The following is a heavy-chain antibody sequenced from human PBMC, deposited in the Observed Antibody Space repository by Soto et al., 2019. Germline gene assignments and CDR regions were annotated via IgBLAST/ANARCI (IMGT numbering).Heavy chain of an antibody. CDR1: GGTFSSYA. CDR2: IIPIFGTA. CDR3: ARNRIAAAGRGAFDI. D-gene: IGHD6-13*01. Sequence: ASVKVSCKASGGTFSSYAISWVRQAPGQGLEWMGGIIPIFGTANYAQKFQGRVTITADESTSTAYMELSSLRSEDTAVYYCARNRIAAAGRGAFDIWGQGTMVTV. J-gene: IGHJ3*02. V-gene: IGHV1-69*13.